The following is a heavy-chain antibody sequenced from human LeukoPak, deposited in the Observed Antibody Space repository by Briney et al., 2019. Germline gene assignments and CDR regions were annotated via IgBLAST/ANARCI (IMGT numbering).Heavy chain of an antibody. V-gene: IGHV3-23*01. CDR2: ISGSGGST. CDR1: GFTFSSYA. J-gene: IGHJ4*02. CDR3: ANIAARPGHHFGY. D-gene: IGHD6-6*01. Sequence: QSGGSLRLSCAASGFTFSSYAMSWVRQAPGKGLEWVSAISGSGGSTYYADSVKGRFTISRDNSKNTLYLQMNSLRAEDTAVYYCANIAARPGHHFGYWGQGTLVTVSS.